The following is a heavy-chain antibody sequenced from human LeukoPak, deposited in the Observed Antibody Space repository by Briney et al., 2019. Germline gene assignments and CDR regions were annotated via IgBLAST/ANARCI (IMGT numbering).Heavy chain of an antibody. CDR1: GGSISSSNYY. J-gene: IGHJ5*02. V-gene: IGHV4-39*01. D-gene: IGHD2-2*01. Sequence: SETLSLTCTVSGGSISSSNYYWGWIRQPPGKGLEWIGSIYYSGSTFYNPSLKSRVSISVDTSKNQFSLKLSSVTAADTAVYYCARAYIVVVPAAVRFDPWGQGTLVTVSS. CDR2: IYYSGST. CDR3: ARAYIVVVPAAVRFDP.